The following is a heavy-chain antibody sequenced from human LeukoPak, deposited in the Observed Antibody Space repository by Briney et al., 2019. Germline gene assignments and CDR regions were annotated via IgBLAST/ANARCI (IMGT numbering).Heavy chain of an antibody. V-gene: IGHV3-30*02. J-gene: IGHJ4*02. CDR3: AKIWKPYCGGDCSSHFDY. CDR2: IRYDGSNK. Sequence: GGSLRLSCAASGFTFSSYGMHWVRQAPGKGLEWVAFIRYDGSNKYHADSVKGRFTISRDNSKNTLYLQMNSLRAEDTAVYYCAKIWKPYCGGDCSSHFDYWGQGTLVTVSS. CDR1: GFTFSSYG. D-gene: IGHD2-21*02.